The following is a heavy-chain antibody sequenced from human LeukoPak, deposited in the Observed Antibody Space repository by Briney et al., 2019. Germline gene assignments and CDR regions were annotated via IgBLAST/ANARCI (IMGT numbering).Heavy chain of an antibody. J-gene: IGHJ1*01. CDR1: GFTFSSYW. CDR3: ASHGSGSYQEYFQH. Sequence: GGSLRLSCAASGFTFSSYWMHWVRQAPGKGLVWVSRINRDGSSTSYADSVKGRFTISRDNAKNTLYLQMNSLRAEDTAVYYCASHGSGSYQEYFQHWGQGTLVTVSS. D-gene: IGHD3-10*01. CDR2: INRDGSST. V-gene: IGHV3-74*01.